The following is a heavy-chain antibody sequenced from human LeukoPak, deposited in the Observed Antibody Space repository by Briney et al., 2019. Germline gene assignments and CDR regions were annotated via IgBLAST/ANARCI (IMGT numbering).Heavy chain of an antibody. CDR2: TYHRSKWYN. V-gene: IGHV6-1*01. Sequence: SQTLSLTCAISGDSVSSNSAAWNWIRQSPSRGLEWLGRTYHRSKWYNDYAVSVKSRITINPDTSKNQFSLQLNSVTPEDTAVYYCARSSCSSTSCPAYGMDVWGQGTTVTVSS. J-gene: IGHJ6*02. CDR1: GDSVSSNSAA. D-gene: IGHD2-2*01. CDR3: ARSSCSSTSCPAYGMDV.